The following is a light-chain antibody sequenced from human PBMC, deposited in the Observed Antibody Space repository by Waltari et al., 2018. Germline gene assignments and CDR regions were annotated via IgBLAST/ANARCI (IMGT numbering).Light chain of an antibody. CDR3: QQYNEWPPLP. J-gene: IGKJ4*01. CDR1: KSVSTN. V-gene: IGKV3-15*01. CDR2: HAS. Sequence: ETIITQSQVTLSVSPGDTVTLSCSGSKSVSTNLAWYQQKPGQAPTLLLYHASTRATGIPARFSGSGSGTEFTLTVTRLQSEDIGTYYCQQYNEWPPLPFGGGTKVEIK.